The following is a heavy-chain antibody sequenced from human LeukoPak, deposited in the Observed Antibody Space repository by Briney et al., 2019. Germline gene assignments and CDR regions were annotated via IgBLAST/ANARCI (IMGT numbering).Heavy chain of an antibody. D-gene: IGHD6-13*01. CDR3: ARGGSSSWY. CDR1: GFTFSTYW. V-gene: IGHV3-7*01. J-gene: IGHJ4*02. CDR2: IKQDGSEK. Sequence: GGSLRLSCAASGFTFSTYWITWVRQAPGKGLEWVANIKQDGSEKYYVDSVKGRFTISRDNAKNSLYLQMNSLRAEDTAVYYCARGGSSSWYWGQGTLVTVSS.